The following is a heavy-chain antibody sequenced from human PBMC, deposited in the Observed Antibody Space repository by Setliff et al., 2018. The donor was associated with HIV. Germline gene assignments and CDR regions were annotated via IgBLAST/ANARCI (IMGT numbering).Heavy chain of an antibody. CDR1: GASIRSYY. CDR2: IYTSGST. J-gene: IGHJ6*03. D-gene: IGHD3-9*01. CDR3: ARDTLTPRVFYYYMDV. Sequence: SETLSLTCTVSGASIRSYYYSWIRQPAGRGLEWIGRIYTSGSTDYSPALKSRVTISRDTSKNQFFLRLSSVTAADTAIYYCARDTLTPRVFYYYMDVWGEGTTVTVSS. V-gene: IGHV4-4*07.